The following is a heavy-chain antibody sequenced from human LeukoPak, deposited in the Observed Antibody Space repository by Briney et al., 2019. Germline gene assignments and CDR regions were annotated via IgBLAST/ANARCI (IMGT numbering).Heavy chain of an antibody. CDR2: ISSDSGAI. Sequence: GGSLRLSCAASGYTFSTYMMDWVRQAPGKGLEWLSYISSDSGAIYYADSVQGRFTISRDNAQKSLYLQTNSLRVEDTAVYYCVRDLAYWGQGALVTVSS. CDR1: GYTFSTYM. CDR3: VRDLAY. J-gene: IGHJ4*02. V-gene: IGHV3-48*01.